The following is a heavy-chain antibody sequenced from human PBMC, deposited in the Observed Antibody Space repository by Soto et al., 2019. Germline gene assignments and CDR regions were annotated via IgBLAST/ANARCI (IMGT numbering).Heavy chain of an antibody. D-gene: IGHD3-9*01. CDR1: GFTFSSFW. CDR2: INQDGSEK. CDR3: ARDRYILTS. Sequence: EVQLVESGGGLVQPGGSLRLSCAASGFTFSSFWMTWVRQAPGKGLEWVANINQDGSEKYYVDSVKGRFTISRDNAKNSLYLQMNSLTAEDTAVYYCARDRYILTSWGQGTLVTVSS. J-gene: IGHJ5*02. V-gene: IGHV3-7*03.